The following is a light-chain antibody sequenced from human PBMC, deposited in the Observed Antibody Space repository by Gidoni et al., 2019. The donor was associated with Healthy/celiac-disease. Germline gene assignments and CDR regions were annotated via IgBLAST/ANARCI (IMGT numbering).Light chain of an antibody. CDR1: QSISSY. CDR2: AAS. V-gene: IGKV1-39*01. CDR3: QQSYSTPFT. Sequence: DIQMTPSPSSLSASVGDRVTITCRASQSISSYLHWYPQKPGKAPKLLIYAASSLPSGVPSRFSGSGSGTDFTLTISSLQPEDFATYYCQQSYSTPFTCGPGTKVDIK. J-gene: IGKJ3*01.